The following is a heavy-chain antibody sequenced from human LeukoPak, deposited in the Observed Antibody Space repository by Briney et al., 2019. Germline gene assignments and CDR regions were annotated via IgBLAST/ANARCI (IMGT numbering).Heavy chain of an antibody. V-gene: IGHV3-74*01. CDR3: AKDREEGYSYGYVRGFDP. D-gene: IGHD5-18*01. J-gene: IGHJ5*02. Sequence: QTGGSLRLSCAASGFTFSSYWMHWVRQAPGKGLVWVSRINSDGSSTSYADSVKGRFTISRDNAKNTLYLQMNSLRAEDTAVYYCAKDREEGYSYGYVRGFDPWGQGTLVTVSS. CDR2: INSDGSST. CDR1: GFTFSSYW.